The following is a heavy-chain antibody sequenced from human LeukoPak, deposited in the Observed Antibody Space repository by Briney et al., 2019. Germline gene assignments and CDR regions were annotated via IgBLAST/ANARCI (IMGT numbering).Heavy chain of an antibody. CDR3: TRAPHGDFDSP. J-gene: IGHJ5*02. D-gene: IGHD3-9*01. CDR1: GFTFSGSA. Sequence: GGSLRLSCAASGFTFSGSAIHRVRQASGKGLEWVGRIRNKANSYATTYAASVKGRYTISRDDSKNMAYLQMNSLKTDDTAVYYCTRAPHGDFDSPWGQGTLVTVSS. V-gene: IGHV3-73*01. CDR2: IRNKANSYAT.